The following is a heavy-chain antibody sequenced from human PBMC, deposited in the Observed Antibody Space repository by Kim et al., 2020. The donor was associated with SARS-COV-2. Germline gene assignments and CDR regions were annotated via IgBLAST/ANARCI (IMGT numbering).Heavy chain of an antibody. CDR1: GFTFSSYS. V-gene: IGHV3-21*01. J-gene: IGHJ4*02. Sequence: GGSLRLSCAASGFTFSSYSMNWVRQAPGKGLEWVSSISSSSSYIYYADSVKGRFTISRDNAKNSLYLQMNSLRAEDTAVYYCARGDWGSSTSGEDFFDYWGQGTLVTVSS. CDR2: ISSSSSYI. CDR3: ARGDWGSSTSGEDFFDY. D-gene: IGHD3-16*01.